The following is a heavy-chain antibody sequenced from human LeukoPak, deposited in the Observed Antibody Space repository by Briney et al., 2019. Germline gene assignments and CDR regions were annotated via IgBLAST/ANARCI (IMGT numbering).Heavy chain of an antibody. CDR3: AAGTPMYYSDTSGYYKEYGMDV. V-gene: IGHV1-58*01. J-gene: IGHJ6*02. D-gene: IGHD3-22*01. CDR2: IVVGSDNT. CDR1: GFTFTTSA. Sequence: GASVKVSCKASGFTFTTSAVQWVRQARGQRLEWIGWIVVGSDNTNYAQKFQERVTITRDMSTSTAYVELSSLRSEDTAVYYCAAGTPMYYSDTSGYYKEYGMDVWGQGTTVTVSS.